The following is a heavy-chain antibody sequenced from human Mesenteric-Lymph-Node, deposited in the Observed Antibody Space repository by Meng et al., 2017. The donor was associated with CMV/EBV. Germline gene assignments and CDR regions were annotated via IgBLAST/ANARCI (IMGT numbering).Heavy chain of an antibody. Sequence: SFNASGYSFSNFDINGVREVPGQGLEWMGWMKPISGDTGYAQNFQGRVTMTRDTSITTAYLELSSLRSDDTAVYYCARGNGGSFDYWGQGSLVTVSS. CDR2: MKPISGDT. CDR1: GYSFSNFD. V-gene: IGHV1-8*01. CDR3: ARGNGGSFDY. J-gene: IGHJ4*02. D-gene: IGHD3-10*01.